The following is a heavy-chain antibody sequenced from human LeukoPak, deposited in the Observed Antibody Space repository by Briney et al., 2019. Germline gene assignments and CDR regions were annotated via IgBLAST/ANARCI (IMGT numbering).Heavy chain of an antibody. CDR2: IYYSGST. J-gene: IGHJ4*02. CDR3: ARVGGSGSYSQYYFDY. CDR1: GGSISSYY. D-gene: IGHD3-10*01. V-gene: IGHV4-59*01. Sequence: PSETLSLTCTVSGGSISSYYWSWIRQPPGKGLEWIGYIYYSGSTNYNPSLKSRVTISVDTSKNQFSLKLSSVAAADTAVYYCARVGGSGSYSQYYFDYWGQGTLVTVSS.